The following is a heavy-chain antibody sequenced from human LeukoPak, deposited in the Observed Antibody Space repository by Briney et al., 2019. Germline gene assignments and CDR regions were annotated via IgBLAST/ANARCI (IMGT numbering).Heavy chain of an antibody. J-gene: IGHJ4*02. D-gene: IGHD6-6*01. CDR2: ISAYNGNT. CDR1: GYTYTLYG. Sequence: GASVKVPCSASGYTYTLYGISWVRQAPRQGLEEMGWISAYNGNTNYAQKLQGRVTMTTDTSTSTAYMELRSLRSDDTDVYYCAREEISSDSDFDYWGQGTLVTVSS. CDR3: AREEISSDSDFDY. V-gene: IGHV1-18*01.